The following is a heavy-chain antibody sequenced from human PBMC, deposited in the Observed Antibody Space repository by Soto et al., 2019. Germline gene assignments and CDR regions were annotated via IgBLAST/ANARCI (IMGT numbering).Heavy chain of an antibody. CDR3: ARVADNYYDSSQNWFDP. CDR1: GGSISSGGYY. V-gene: IGHV4-31*03. J-gene: IGHJ5*02. Sequence: SETLSLTCTVSGGSISSGGYYWSWIRQHPGKGLEWIGHIYYSGSTYYNPSLKSRVTISVDTSKNQFSLKLSSVTAADTAVYYCARVADNYYDSSQNWFDPWGQGTLVTVSS. D-gene: IGHD3-22*01. CDR2: IYYSGST.